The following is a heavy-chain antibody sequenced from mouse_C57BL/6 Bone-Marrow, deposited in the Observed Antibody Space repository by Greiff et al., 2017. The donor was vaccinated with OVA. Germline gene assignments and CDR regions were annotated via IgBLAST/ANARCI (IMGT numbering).Heavy chain of an antibody. Sequence: VQLQQSGAELVRPGASVTLSCKASGYTFTDYEMHWVKQTPVHGLEWIGAIEPETGGTAYHQKFKGKAILPADKSASTAYMELRSLTSEDSAVYYCTRGYSNYYAMDYWGQGTAVTVSS. CDR3: TRGYSNYYAMDY. D-gene: IGHD2-5*01. CDR2: IEPETGGT. J-gene: IGHJ4*01. V-gene: IGHV1-15*01. CDR1: GYTFTDYE.